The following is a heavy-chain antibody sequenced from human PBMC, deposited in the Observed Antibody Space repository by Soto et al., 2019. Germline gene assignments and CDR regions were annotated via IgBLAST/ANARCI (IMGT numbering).Heavy chain of an antibody. J-gene: IGHJ5*02. D-gene: IGHD4-17*01. V-gene: IGHV3-30*18. Sequence: QVQLVESGGGAVQPGRSLRLSCAASGFTFDSHGMHWVRQAPGKGLEWVAVISSDGHNKYYADSVKGRFTISRDNFNNILYLQMSSLRAEDTAVYYCAKDLLPNTVTTCGSWGQGTLVTVSS. CDR2: ISSDGHNK. CDR3: AKDLLPNTVTTCGS. CDR1: GFTFDSHG.